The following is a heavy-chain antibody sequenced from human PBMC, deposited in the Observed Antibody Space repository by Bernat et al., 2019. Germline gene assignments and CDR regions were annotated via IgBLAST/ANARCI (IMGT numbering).Heavy chain of an antibody. CDR2: IKSKTDGGTT. CDR3: TTDSSSWDI. D-gene: IGHD6-13*01. Sequence: EVQLVESGGGLVKPGGSLRLSCAASGFTFSNAWMNWVRQAPGKGLEWVGLIKSKTDGGTTDYAAPVKGRFTISRDDSKNTLYLQMNSLKTEDTAVYYCTTDSSSWDIWGQGTMVTVSS. V-gene: IGHV3-15*07. J-gene: IGHJ3*02. CDR1: GFTFSNAW.